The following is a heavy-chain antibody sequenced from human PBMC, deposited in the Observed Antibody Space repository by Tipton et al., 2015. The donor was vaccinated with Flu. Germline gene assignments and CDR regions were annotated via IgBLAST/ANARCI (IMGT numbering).Heavy chain of an antibody. CDR2: IYYSGST. J-gene: IGHJ2*01. CDR3: ARDYRPGWYYEPRPWWYFDL. Sequence: LRLSCTVSGGSISSYYWSWIRQPPGKGLEWIGYIYYSGSTNYNPSLKSRVTISVDTSKNQFSLKLSSVTAADTAVYYCARDYRPGWYYEPRPWWYFDLWGRGTLVTVSS. V-gene: IGHV4-59*01. D-gene: IGHD3-22*01. CDR1: GGSISSYY.